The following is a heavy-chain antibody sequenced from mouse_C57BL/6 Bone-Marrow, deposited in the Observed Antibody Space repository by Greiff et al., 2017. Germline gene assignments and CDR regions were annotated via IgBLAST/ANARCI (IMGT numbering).Heavy chain of an antibody. CDR3: ASHKGYDYDWFAY. Sequence: EVKLVESGGGLVKPGESLKLSCDSTEYEFPSHDMYWVRQTPEKRLELVAAINSDGGSTYYPDPMARRFIISRDNTKKTLYLQMSSLRSEDTALYYLASHKGYDYDWFAYWGQGTLVTVSA. CDR1: EYEFPSHD. CDR2: INSDGGST. J-gene: IGHJ3*01. D-gene: IGHD2-4*01. V-gene: IGHV5-2*03.